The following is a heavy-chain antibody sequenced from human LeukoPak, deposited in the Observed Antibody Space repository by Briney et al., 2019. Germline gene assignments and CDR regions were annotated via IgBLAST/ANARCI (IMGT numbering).Heavy chain of an antibody. CDR2: IWYDGSNK. D-gene: IGHD2-2*01. Sequence: GGSLRLSCEAFGFTFSDYGMHWVRQAPGKGLEWVAVIWYDGSNKYYADSVKGRFTISRDNSKNTLYLQMNSLRVEDTAVYYCAKDSYQLLSGDAFDIWGQGTMVTVSS. CDR3: AKDSYQLLSGDAFDI. V-gene: IGHV3-33*06. J-gene: IGHJ3*02. CDR1: GFTFSDYG.